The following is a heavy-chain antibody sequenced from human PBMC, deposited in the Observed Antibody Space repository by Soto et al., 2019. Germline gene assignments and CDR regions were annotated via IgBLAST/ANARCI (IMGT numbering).Heavy chain of an antibody. CDR2: VFSSGST. V-gene: IGHV4-59*08. CDR1: GGSISSYY. J-gene: IGHJ6*03. CDR3: ARRGKKYFYYYMDV. Sequence: QVQLQESGPGLVKPSETLSLTCTVSGGSISSYYWTWVRQSPGKGLEWIGYVFSSGSTNYNPSLESRVTISLDTSKNQVSLKVISVTAADTAVYYCARRGKKYFYYYMDVWGKGTTFTVSS.